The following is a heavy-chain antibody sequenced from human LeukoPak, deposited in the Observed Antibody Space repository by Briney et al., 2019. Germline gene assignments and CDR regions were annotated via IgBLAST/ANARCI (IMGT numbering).Heavy chain of an antibody. J-gene: IGHJ1*01. CDR1: GFALSDYY. V-gene: IGHV3-53*01. D-gene: IGHD2-15*01. CDR2: IFGGGDNT. CDR3: ARDLYCSGGSCYQY. Sequence: PGGSLRLSCAASGFALSDYYMSWIRQPPGKGLEWVSVIFGGGDNTYYADSVKGRFTISRDNSKNTLYLQMNSLRAEDTAVYYCARDLYCSGGSCYQYWGQGTLVTVSS.